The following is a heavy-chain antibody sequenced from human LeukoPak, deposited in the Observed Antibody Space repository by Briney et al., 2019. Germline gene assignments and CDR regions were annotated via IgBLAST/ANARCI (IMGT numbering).Heavy chain of an antibody. V-gene: IGHV1-2*02. CDR2: INPNSGGT. Sequence: GASVKASCKASGYTFTGYYMHWVRQAPGQGLEWMGWINPNSGGTNYAPRFQARVTMTTDTSTGTTYLELTGLRSDDTATYFCAKDDFTHTDYWGQGTLVTVSS. J-gene: IGHJ4*02. CDR3: AKDDFTHTDY. CDR1: GYTFTGYY. D-gene: IGHD2-21*02.